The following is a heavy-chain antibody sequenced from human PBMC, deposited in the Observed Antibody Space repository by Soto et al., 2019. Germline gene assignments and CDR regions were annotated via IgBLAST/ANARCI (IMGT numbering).Heavy chain of an antibody. Sequence: QVQLQESGPGLVKPSQTLSLTCTVSGGSISSGDYYWSWIRQPPGKGLEWIGYIYYSGSTYYNPSLKSRVTISVDTSKNQFALKLSSVTAADTAVYYCARGVPAAMLDYYYGMDVWGQGTTVTVSS. D-gene: IGHD2-2*01. J-gene: IGHJ6*02. CDR2: IYYSGST. CDR3: ARGVPAAMLDYYYGMDV. V-gene: IGHV4-30-4*01. CDR1: GGSISSGDYY.